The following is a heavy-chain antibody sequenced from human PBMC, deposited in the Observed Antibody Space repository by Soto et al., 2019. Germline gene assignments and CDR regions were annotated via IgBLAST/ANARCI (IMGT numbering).Heavy chain of an antibody. J-gene: IGHJ6*02. CDR3: ARADYGSGSNAYYYYGMDV. Sequence: SEPLSLTCAISGGSISSSNWWSWVRQPPGKGLEWIGEIYHSGSTNYNPSLKSRVTISVDKSKNQFSLKLSSVTAADTAVYYCARADYGSGSNAYYYYGMDVWGQGTTVTVSS. V-gene: IGHV4-4*02. CDR1: GGSISSSNW. D-gene: IGHD3-10*01. CDR2: IYHSGST.